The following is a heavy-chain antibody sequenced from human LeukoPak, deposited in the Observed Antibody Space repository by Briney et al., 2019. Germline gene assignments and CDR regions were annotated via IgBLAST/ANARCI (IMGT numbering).Heavy chain of an antibody. CDR3: AKSGSGYSRGAFDI. CDR1: GFTFSSYA. V-gene: IGHV3-23*01. D-gene: IGHD3-22*01. CDR2: IRASGAST. Sequence: PGGSLRLSCATSGFTFSSYAVTWVRQAPGKGLEWVSAIRASGASTYYADSVKGRFAISRDNSKNTLYLQTNSLRADDTAVYYCAKSGSGYSRGAFDIWGQGTMVTVSS. J-gene: IGHJ3*02.